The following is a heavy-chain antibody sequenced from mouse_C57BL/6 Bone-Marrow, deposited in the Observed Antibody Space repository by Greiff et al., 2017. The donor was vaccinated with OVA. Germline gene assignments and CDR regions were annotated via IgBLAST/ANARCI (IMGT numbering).Heavy chain of an antibody. Sequence: QVQLKQPGAELVKPGASVKLSCKASGYTFTSYWMHWVKQRPGQGLEWTGMIHPNSGSTNYNEKFKSKATLTVDKSSSTAYMQLSSLTSEDSAVYYCATDPGYYFDYWGQGTTLTVSS. CDR2: IHPNSGST. V-gene: IGHV1-64*01. CDR3: ATDPGYYFDY. CDR1: GYTFTSYW. J-gene: IGHJ2*01.